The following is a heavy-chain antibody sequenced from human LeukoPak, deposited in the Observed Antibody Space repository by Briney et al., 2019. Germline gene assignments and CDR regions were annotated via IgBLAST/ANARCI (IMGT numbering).Heavy chain of an antibody. CDR3: ARGFTIFGVVNDGFDI. D-gene: IGHD3-3*01. V-gene: IGHV3-74*01. CDR2: INSDGSST. Sequence: GGSLRRSCAASEFTFSNYWMHWVRQAPGKGLVLVSRINSDGSSTSYADSVKGRFTISSDNAKNALYLQMNSLRVEDTAVYYCARGFTIFGVVNDGFDIWGQGTTVTVSS. CDR1: EFTFSNYW. J-gene: IGHJ3*02.